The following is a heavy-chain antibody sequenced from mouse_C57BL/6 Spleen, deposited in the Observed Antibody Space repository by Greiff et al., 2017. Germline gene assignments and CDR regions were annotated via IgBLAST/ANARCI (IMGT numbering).Heavy chain of an antibody. V-gene: IGHV1-52*01. Sequence: QVQLQQPGAELVRPGSSVKLSCKASGYTFTSYWMHWVKQRPIQGLEWIGNIDPSDSETHYNQKFKDKATLTVDQSSSTAYMQLSSLTSEDSAVYYCARGGGSSAWFAYWGQGTLVTVSA. J-gene: IGHJ3*01. CDR3: ARGGGSSAWFAY. CDR2: IDPSDSET. CDR1: GYTFTSYW. D-gene: IGHD1-1*02.